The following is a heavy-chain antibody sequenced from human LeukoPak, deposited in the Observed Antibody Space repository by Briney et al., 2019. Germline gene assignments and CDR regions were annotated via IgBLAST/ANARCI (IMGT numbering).Heavy chain of an antibody. CDR3: ARVSGQWGDY. J-gene: IGHJ4*02. D-gene: IGHD3-16*01. CDR2: INTGNGNI. CDR1: GYTFTTYT. V-gene: IGHV1-3*04. Sequence: ASVKVSCKASGYTFTTYTIHWVRQAPGQRLEWMGWINTGNGNIKYSQNFQGRVTITRDTSTSTAYMELRSLRSDDTAVYYCARVSGQWGDYWGQGTLVTVSS.